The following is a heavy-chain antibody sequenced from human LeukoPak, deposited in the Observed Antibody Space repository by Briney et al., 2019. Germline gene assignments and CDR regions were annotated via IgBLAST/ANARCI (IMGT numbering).Heavy chain of an antibody. Sequence: GGSLRLSCAASGFTFSRKTMNWVRQAPGKGLEWVSYISSDSGTIYYADSVRGRFTISRDNAKNSLYLQMNSLRDEDTAVYYCARAPKLTGGAFDIWGQGTMVTVSS. D-gene: IGHD7-27*01. CDR1: GFTFSRKT. V-gene: IGHV3-48*02. CDR2: ISSDSGTI. CDR3: ARAPKLTGGAFDI. J-gene: IGHJ3*02.